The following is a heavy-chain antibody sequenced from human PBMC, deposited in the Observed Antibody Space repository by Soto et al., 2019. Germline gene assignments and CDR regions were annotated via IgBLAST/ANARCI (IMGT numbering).Heavy chain of an antibody. D-gene: IGHD5-12*01. Sequence: GGSLRLSCAASGFTFSSYEMNWVRQAPGKGLEWVSYISSSGSTIYYADSVKGRFTISRDNAKNSLYLQMNSLRAEDTAVYYSARVRSRSSGNGAFDIWGQGTMVTVSS. J-gene: IGHJ3*02. V-gene: IGHV3-48*03. CDR1: GFTFSSYE. CDR3: ARVRSRSSGNGAFDI. CDR2: ISSSGSTI.